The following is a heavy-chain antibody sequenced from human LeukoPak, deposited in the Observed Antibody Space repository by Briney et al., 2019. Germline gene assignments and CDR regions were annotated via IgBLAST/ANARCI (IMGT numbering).Heavy chain of an antibody. V-gene: IGHV3-74*01. D-gene: IGHD2-21*02. CDR3: ARFVRVSKGEGDGPLDY. CDR2: INTDGSST. CDR1: GFTFSSYW. Sequence: PGGSLRLSCAASGFTFSSYWMQWVRQAPGKGLVWVSRINTDGSSTSYADSVKGRFTISRDNAKNMLYLQMNSLRAEDTAVYYCARFVRVSKGEGDGPLDYWGQGTLVTVSS. J-gene: IGHJ4*02.